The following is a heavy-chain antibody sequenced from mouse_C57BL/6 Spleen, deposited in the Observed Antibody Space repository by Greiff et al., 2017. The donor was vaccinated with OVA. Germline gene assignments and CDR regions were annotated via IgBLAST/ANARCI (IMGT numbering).Heavy chain of an antibody. D-gene: IGHD1-1*01. CDR1: GYTFTDYY. J-gene: IGHJ1*03. Sequence: EVQLQQSGPELVKPGASVKISCKASGYTFTDYYMNWVKQSHGKSLEWIGDINPNNGGTSYNQKFKGKATLTVDKSSSTAYMELRSLTSEDSAVYYCARADYYGSLDYWYFDVWGTGTTVTVSS. CDR2: INPNNGGT. CDR3: ARADYYGSLDYWYFDV. V-gene: IGHV1-26*01.